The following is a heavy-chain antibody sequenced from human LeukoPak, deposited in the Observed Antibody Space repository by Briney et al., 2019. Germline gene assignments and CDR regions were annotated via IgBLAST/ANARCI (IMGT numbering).Heavy chain of an antibody. Sequence: PGGSLRLSCVASGFTFSSYSMNWVRQAPGKGLVWVSRISVDGSSTTYADSVKGRFTISRDNAKNTLYLQMNSLRAEDTAVYYCARGERRFQHTGTDYWGQGTLVTVSS. V-gene: IGHV3-74*01. CDR2: ISVDGSST. CDR3: ARGERRFQHTGTDY. J-gene: IGHJ4*02. D-gene: IGHD1-14*01. CDR1: GFTFSSYS.